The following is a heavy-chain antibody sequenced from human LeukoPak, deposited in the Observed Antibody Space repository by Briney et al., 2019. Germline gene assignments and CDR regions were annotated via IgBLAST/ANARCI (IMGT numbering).Heavy chain of an antibody. CDR2: IKPDGSQK. V-gene: IGHV3-7*01. CDR3: AREDMWAFDM. CDR1: GFIFSHYW. D-gene: IGHD2-15*01. Sequence: PGGSLRLSCAASGFIFSHYWMSWVRQAPGKGLEWVANIKPDGSQKDYVGSVKGRFTISRDNAKNSLYLQMDSLRAEDTAMYYCAREDMWAFDMWGQGTMVTVSS. J-gene: IGHJ3*02.